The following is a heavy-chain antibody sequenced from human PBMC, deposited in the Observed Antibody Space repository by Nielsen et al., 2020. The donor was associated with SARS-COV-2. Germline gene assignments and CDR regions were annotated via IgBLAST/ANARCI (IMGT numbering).Heavy chain of an antibody. V-gene: IGHV3-23*01. CDR1: GFTFSSYA. J-gene: IGHJ4*02. D-gene: IGHD5-24*01. CDR2: ISSSGAST. Sequence: GESLKISCAASGFTFSSYAMSWVRQAPGKGLEWVSVISSSGASTYYADSVKGRFTISRDNSKNALYLQMNSLRAEDTAIYYCAKRLPTGWLHSRSALDYWGQGTLVTVSS. CDR3: AKRLPTGWLHSRSALDY.